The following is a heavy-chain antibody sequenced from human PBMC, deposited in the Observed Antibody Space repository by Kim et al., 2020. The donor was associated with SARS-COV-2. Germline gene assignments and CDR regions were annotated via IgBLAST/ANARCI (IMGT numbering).Heavy chain of an antibody. V-gene: IGHV3-21*01. CDR2: ISSSSSYI. Sequence: GGSLRLSCAASGFTFSSYSMNWVRQAPGKGLEWVSSISSSSSYIYYADSVKGRFTISRENAKNSLYLQMNSLRSEDTAVYYCSRPADPYDSSGYYFAYWGQGTLVTVSS. J-gene: IGHJ4*02. CDR1: GFTFSSYS. D-gene: IGHD3-22*01. CDR3: SRPADPYDSSGYYFAY.